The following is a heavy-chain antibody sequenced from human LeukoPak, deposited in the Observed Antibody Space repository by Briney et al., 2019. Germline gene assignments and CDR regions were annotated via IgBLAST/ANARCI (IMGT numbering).Heavy chain of an antibody. J-gene: IGHJ4*02. CDR1: GGTFSSYA. Sequence: ASVKVSCKASGGTFSSYAISWVRQAPGQGLEWMGWINPNSGGTNYAQKFQGRVTMTRDTSISTAYMELSRLRSDDTAVYYCARDRGITIFGVVNHDYWGQGTLVTVSS. D-gene: IGHD3-3*01. CDR2: INPNSGGT. V-gene: IGHV1-2*02. CDR3: ARDRGITIFGVVNHDY.